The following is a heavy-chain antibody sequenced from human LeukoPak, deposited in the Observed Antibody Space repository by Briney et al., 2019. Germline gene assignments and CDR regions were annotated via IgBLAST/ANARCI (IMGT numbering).Heavy chain of an antibody. J-gene: IGHJ5*02. Sequence: GASVKVSCKASGGTFSSYAISWVRQAPGQGLEWMGGIIPIFGTANYAQKFQGRVTITTDESTSTAYMELSSLRSEDTAVYYCAIGSGYVPRPPSWFDPWGQGTLVTVSS. CDR1: GGTFSSYA. D-gene: IGHD3-3*01. CDR3: AIGSGYVPRPPSWFDP. V-gene: IGHV1-69*05. CDR2: IIPIFGTA.